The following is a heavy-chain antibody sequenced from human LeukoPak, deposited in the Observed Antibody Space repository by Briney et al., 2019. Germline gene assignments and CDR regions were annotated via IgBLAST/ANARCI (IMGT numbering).Heavy chain of an antibody. CDR3: ARDRGYCSGSNCYSTFDS. CDR2: IKQDGSEK. Sequence: GGSLRLSCAASGFTFSSYWMSWVRQTPGKGLEWVANIKQDGSEKYYVDSVKGRFTISRDNARELAFLQMSSLRAEDTAVYFCARDRGYCSGSNCYSTFDSWGQGTLVIVSS. CDR1: GFTFSSYW. D-gene: IGHD2-15*01. V-gene: IGHV3-7*01. J-gene: IGHJ4*02.